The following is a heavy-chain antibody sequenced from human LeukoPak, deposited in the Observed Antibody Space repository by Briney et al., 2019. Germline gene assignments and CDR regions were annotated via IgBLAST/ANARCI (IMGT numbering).Heavy chain of an antibody. V-gene: IGHV3-23*01. D-gene: IGHD3-16*01. Sequence: GGSLRLSCTASEFTFSNFPMSWGRQAPGKGLEWVSLIYGSGASTYYADSVKGRFTISRDNSKNTLYLQMNSLRAEDTAVYFCAKRLMLGAFDIWGQGTMVTVSS. CDR3: AKRLMLGAFDI. J-gene: IGHJ3*02. CDR1: EFTFSNFP. CDR2: IYGSGAST.